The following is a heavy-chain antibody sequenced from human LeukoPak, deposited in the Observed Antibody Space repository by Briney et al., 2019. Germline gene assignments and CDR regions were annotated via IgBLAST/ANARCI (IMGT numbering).Heavy chain of an antibody. Sequence: GGSLRLSCAASGFTVSSHAISWVRQAPGKGREWVSTVRGSGGNTYYTECVKGRVTISRDNATNSLYLQMNSLRVEDTALYYCARDGGWYKRGLDHYYYYMDVWGKGTTVIVSS. CDR3: ARDGGWYKRGLDHYYYYMDV. D-gene: IGHD6-19*01. V-gene: IGHV3-23*01. J-gene: IGHJ6*03. CDR1: GFTVSSHA. CDR2: VRGSGGNT.